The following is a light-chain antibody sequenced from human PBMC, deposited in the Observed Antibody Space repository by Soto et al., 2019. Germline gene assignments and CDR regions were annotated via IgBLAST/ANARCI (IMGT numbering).Light chain of an antibody. CDR1: SSDVGGYDY. J-gene: IGLJ2*01. CDR2: EVT. V-gene: IGLV2-8*01. Sequence: QSVLTQPPSASGSPGQSVTISCTGTSSDVGGYDYVSWYQQHPGKAPKLMIYEVTKRPSGVPDRFSGSRSGNTASLTVSGLQAEDEDDYYCSSHAGGNNVIFGGGTKLTVL. CDR3: SSHAGGNNVI.